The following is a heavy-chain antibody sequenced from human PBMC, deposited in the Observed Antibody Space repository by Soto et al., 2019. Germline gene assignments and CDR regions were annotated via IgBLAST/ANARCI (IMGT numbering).Heavy chain of an antibody. J-gene: IGHJ4*02. CDR1: GYFFTTYG. CDR2: ISPYNCNT. Sequence: QVQLVQSGGEVVQPGASVKVSCKASGYFFTTYGISWVRQAPGQGLEWMGWISPYNCNTKYAQSFQGRVTMTTDTSTYAAYMELRSLRSGEPAVYYCARDFESDLSAPGAVFAYGGQGTVVTVSS. D-gene: IGHD2-21*02. CDR3: ARDFESDLSAPGAVFAY. V-gene: IGHV1-18*04.